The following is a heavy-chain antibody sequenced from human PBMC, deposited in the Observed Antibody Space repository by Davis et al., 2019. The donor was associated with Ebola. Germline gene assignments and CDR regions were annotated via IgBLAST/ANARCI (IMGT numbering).Heavy chain of an antibody. V-gene: IGHV1-3*01. CDR2: INAVNGNT. Sequence: ASVPVSCQASRYTFTSHAMHWVRQAPGQRLEWMGRINAVNGNTKYSQKLQGRVTITRDTSASTAYMGLSSLRSEDTTVYYCAREEHDSSWFPFDPWGQGTLVTVSS. CDR1: RYTFTSHA. J-gene: IGHJ5*02. D-gene: IGHD3-22*01. CDR3: AREEHDSSWFPFDP.